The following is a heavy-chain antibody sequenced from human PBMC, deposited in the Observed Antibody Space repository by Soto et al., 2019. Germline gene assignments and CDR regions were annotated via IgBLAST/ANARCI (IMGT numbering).Heavy chain of an antibody. J-gene: IGHJ5*01. Sequence: PAGTPRLSCVASGFTFGSYAVSWFRQAPGKGLEWVSAISGSGGSTYYADSVKGRFTISRDNSKNTVFLQVNSLRAEDTAIYYWAKTGHIVLGTEDQNWIDSWGQGT. D-gene: IGHD2-2*01. V-gene: IGHV3-23*01. CDR1: GFTFGSYA. CDR3: AKTGHIVLGTEDQNWIDS. CDR2: ISGSGGST.